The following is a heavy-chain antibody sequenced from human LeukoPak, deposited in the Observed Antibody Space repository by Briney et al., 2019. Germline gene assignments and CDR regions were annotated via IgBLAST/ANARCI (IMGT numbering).Heavy chain of an antibody. CDR1: GYTFTSYA. D-gene: IGHD1-1*01. CDR3: ARSQQLERSAVADVAWFDP. Sequence: ASVKVSCKASGYTFTSYAMHWVRQAPGQRLEWMGWINAGNGNTKYSQKFQGRVTIARDTSASTAYMELSSLRSEDTAVYYCARSQQLERSAVADVAWFDPWGQGTLDTVSS. V-gene: IGHV1-3*01. CDR2: INAGNGNT. J-gene: IGHJ5*02.